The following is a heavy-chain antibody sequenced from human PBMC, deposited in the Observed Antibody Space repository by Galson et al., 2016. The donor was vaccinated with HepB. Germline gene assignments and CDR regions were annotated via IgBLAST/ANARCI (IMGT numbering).Heavy chain of an antibody. D-gene: IGHD3-3*01. CDR3: AGDPGYDFCSGYISHNRFDF. V-gene: IGHV3-74*03. J-gene: IGHJ4*02. CDR1: GFTFSRYW. CDR2: INNDGRTS. Sequence: SLRLSCAVSGFTFSRYWMHWVRQAPGKGLVWVAHINNDGRTSTYADSVEGRFTISRDNAKNTVYMQMNSLRAEDTAVYYCAGDPGYDFCSGYISHNRFDFWGRGTLVTVSS.